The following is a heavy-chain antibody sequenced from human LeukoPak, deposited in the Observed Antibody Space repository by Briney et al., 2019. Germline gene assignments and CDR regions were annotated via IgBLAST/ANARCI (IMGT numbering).Heavy chain of an antibody. Sequence: TAETLSLTCTVSGYSISSGYYWGWIRPPPGKGLELIGRIYHSGSTYYNPSLKSRVTILVDTSKNHFSLKLSSVTATDTAVYYCARGGDTSGHYYFEYFHHWGQGTLVAVSS. V-gene: IGHV4-38-2*02. J-gene: IGHJ1*01. CDR2: IYHSGST. CDR3: ARGGDTSGHYYFEYFHH. CDR1: GYSISSGYY. D-gene: IGHD3-22*01.